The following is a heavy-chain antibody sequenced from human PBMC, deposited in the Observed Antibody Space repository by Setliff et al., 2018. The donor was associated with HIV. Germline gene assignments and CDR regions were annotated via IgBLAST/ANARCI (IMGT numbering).Heavy chain of an antibody. V-gene: IGHV1-18*01. Sequence: ASVKVSCKASGYSFINYGISWVRQAPGQGPEWMGWISAYTGHTDYAPRLLGRVTMTTDTSTSTAYMERRSLSSDDTAVYFCARARLQGIVTAVGPRDNCLDPWGQGTRVTVSS. CDR2: ISAYTGHT. J-gene: IGHJ5*02. CDR3: ARARLQGIVTAVGPRDNCLDP. D-gene: IGHD3-9*01. CDR1: GYSFINYG.